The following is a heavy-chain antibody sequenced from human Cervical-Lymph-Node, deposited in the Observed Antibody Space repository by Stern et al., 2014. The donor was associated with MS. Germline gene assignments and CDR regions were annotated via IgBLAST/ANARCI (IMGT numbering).Heavy chain of an antibody. Sequence: VQLVESGVGVVQPGRSLRLSCAASGVTFSTYGMHWVRQGPGRGLQWVAVISHDGNNKYYEDSVKGRFTISRDNSKNTLYLEMNSLRPEDTAVYYCAKANYDFWTGYLYDYYYGMDVWRQGTTVTVSS. J-gene: IGHJ6*02. D-gene: IGHD3-3*01. CDR2: ISHDGNNK. CDR3: AKANYDFWTGYLYDYYYGMDV. CDR1: GVTFSTYG. V-gene: IGHV3-30*18.